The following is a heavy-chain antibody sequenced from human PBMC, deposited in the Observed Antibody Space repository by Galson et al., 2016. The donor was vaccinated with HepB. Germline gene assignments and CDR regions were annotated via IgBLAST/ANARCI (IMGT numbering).Heavy chain of an antibody. CDR1: GFTFSDFG. J-gene: IGHJ6*02. Sequence: SLRLSCAASGFTFSDFGMHWVRQAPGKGLEWVALIWYDGSNKHYADSVKGRFTISRDNSKNMLYLQMNSLTAEDTAVYYCARFGGSLGMDVWGQGTTVTVSS. CDR3: ARFGGSLGMDV. D-gene: IGHD2-15*01. V-gene: IGHV3-33*01. CDR2: IWYDGSNK.